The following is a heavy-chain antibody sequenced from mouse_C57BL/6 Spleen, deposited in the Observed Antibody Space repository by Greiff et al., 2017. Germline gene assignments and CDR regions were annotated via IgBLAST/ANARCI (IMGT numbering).Heavy chain of an antibody. D-gene: IGHD2-4*01. CDR1: GFSLTSYG. CDR3: AKPYDYDAYYAMDY. Sequence: QVQLQQSGPGLVQPSQSLSITCTASGFSLTSYGVHWVRQSPGKGLEWLGVIWRGGSTDYNAAFMSRLSITKDNSKSQVFFKMNSLQADDTAIYYCAKPYDYDAYYAMDYWGQGTSVTVSS. V-gene: IGHV2-5*01. J-gene: IGHJ4*01. CDR2: IWRGGST.